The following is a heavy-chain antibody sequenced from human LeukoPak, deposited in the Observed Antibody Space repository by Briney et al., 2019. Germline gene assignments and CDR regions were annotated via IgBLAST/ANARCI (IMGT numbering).Heavy chain of an antibody. Sequence: PSETLSLTCAVYGGSFSGYYWSWIRQPPGKGLEWIGEINYSGSTYYNPSLKSRVTISVDTSENQFSLRLSSVTAADTAVYYCARHWAAAIGGWFDPWGQGTLVTVSS. J-gene: IGHJ5*02. CDR3: ARHWAAAIGGWFDP. D-gene: IGHD2-2*01. V-gene: IGHV4-34*01. CDR2: INYSGST. CDR1: GGSFSGYY.